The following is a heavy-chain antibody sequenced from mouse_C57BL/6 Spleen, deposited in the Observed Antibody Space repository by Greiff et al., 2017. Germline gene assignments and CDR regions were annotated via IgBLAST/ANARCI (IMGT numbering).Heavy chain of an antibody. V-gene: IGHV1-61*01. J-gene: IGHJ2*01. CDR3: ARGSPYYFDY. CDR1: GYTFTSYW. Sequence: QVQLQQPGAELVRPGSSVKLSCKASGYTFTSYWMDWVKQRPGQGLEWIGNIYPSDSETHYNQKFKDKATLTVDKSSSTAYMQLSSLTSEDSAVYSCARGSPYYFDYWGQGTTLTVSS. D-gene: IGHD1-1*02. CDR2: IYPSDSET.